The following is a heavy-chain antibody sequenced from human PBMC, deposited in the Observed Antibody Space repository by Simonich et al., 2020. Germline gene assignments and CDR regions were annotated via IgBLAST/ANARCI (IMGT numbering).Heavy chain of an antibody. J-gene: IGHJ4*02. D-gene: IGHD1-7*01. CDR1: GFTFSSCA. Sequence: EVQLLESGGGLVQPGGSLRLSCAASGFTFSSCAMSGVRRARGEGGHWCSGISGSGDSTYYEDSVKGRCNIPRDNPKNTLYLQMNSLRAEDTAVYYCAKRSGVSITGTFDYWGQGTLVTVSS. CDR2: ISGSGDST. V-gene: IGHV3-23*01. CDR3: AKRSGVSITGTFDY.